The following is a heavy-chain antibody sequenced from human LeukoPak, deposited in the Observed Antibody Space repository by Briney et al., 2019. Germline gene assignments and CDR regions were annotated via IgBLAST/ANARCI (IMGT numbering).Heavy chain of an antibody. V-gene: IGHV4-4*07. CDR3: ARERRLLRGDAFDV. CDR1: GGSISSYY. D-gene: IGHD4-23*01. CDR2: IYTSGST. Sequence: SGPTLVKPSETLSLTCTVSGGSISSYYWSWIQQPAGKGLEWIGRIYTSGSTNYNPSLQSRVTMSVDTSKNQFSLKVSSVTAADTAVYYCARERRLLRGDAFDVWGQGTRVTVSS. J-gene: IGHJ3*01.